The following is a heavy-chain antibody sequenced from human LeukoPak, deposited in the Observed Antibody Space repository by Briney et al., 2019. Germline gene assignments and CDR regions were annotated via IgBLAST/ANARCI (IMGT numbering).Heavy chain of an antibody. CDR3: AKDPYDSSGYYVDY. CDR2: ISGSGGST. Sequence: GGSLRLSCAASGFTFSSYAMSWVRQAPGKGLEWVSAISGSGGSTYYADSVKGRFTISRDNSKNTLYPQMNSLRAEDTAVYYCAKDPYDSSGYYVDYWGQGTLVTVSS. V-gene: IGHV3-23*01. CDR1: GFTFSSYA. J-gene: IGHJ4*02. D-gene: IGHD3-22*01.